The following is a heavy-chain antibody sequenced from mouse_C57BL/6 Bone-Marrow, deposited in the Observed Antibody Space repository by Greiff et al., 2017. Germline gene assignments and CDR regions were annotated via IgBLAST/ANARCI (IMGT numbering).Heavy chain of an antibody. V-gene: IGHV1-80*01. CDR2: IYPGDGDT. D-gene: IGHD2-4*01. Sequence: QVQLKESGAELVKPGASVKISCKASGYAFSSYWMNWVKQRPGKGLEWIGQIYPGDGDTNYNGKFKGKATLTADKSSSTAYMQLSSLSSEDSAVYFWARPYYDYPLFDDWGQGTLVTVSA. CDR3: ARPYYDYPLFDD. CDR1: GYAFSSYW. J-gene: IGHJ3*01.